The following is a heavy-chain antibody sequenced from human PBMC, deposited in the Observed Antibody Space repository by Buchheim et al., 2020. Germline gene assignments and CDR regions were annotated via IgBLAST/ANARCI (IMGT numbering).Heavy chain of an antibody. CDR3: ARGDCGGDCYSGFYYYYYGMDV. V-gene: IGHV3-33*01. D-gene: IGHD2-21*02. J-gene: IGHJ6*02. Sequence: QVQLVESGGGVVQPGRSLRLSCAASGFTFSIYGIHWVRQAPGKGLEWVAGMWYDGSNEYYADSVKGRFTISRDNSKNTLYLHMNSLRAEDTAVYYFARGDCGGDCYSGFYYYYYGMDVWGQGTT. CDR2: MWYDGSNE. CDR1: GFTFSIYG.